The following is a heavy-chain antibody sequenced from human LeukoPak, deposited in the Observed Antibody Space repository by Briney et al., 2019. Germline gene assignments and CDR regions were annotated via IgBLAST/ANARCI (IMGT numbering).Heavy chain of an antibody. CDR3: ARPEMNGYFDWLSPSL. CDR1: GFTFSDYY. J-gene: IGHJ4*02. V-gene: IGHV3-11*06. Sequence: GGSLRLSCAASGFTFSDYYMSWIRQAPGKGLEWVSYTSSSYTNYADSVKGRFTISRDNSKNTLYLQMNSLKAEDTAVYYCARPEMNGYFDWLSPSLWGQGTLVTVSS. CDR2: TSSSYT. D-gene: IGHD3-9*01.